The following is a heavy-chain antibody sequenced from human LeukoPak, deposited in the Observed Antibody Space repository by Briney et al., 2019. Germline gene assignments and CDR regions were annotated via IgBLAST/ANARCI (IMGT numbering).Heavy chain of an antibody. CDR2: IKQDGSEK. J-gene: IGHJ6*03. D-gene: IGHD3-3*01. CDR1: GFTFSSFW. Sequence: GGSLRLSCAASGFTFSSFWMSWVRQAPGKGLEWVASIKQDGSEKYYVDSVKGRFTISRDNAKNSLYLQMNSLRAEDTAVYYCARAKVTYYDFWSGYTYYYYMDVWGKGTTVTVSS. CDR3: ARAKVTYYDFWSGYTYYYYMDV. V-gene: IGHV3-7*01.